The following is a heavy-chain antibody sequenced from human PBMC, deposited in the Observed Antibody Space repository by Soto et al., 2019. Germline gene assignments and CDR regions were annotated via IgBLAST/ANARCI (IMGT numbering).Heavy chain of an antibody. CDR3: ARVYCGGDCFSGGDFDY. Sequence: QVQLVQSGTEVKKAGSAVKVSCKTSGYTFTTYGISWIRQAPGQGLEWIAWISVYNGDTNYAQNVQGRVNMTTDTLTTTDYLELRSLRSDDTAVYYCARVYCGGDCFSGGDFDYWGQGTLVTVS. D-gene: IGHD2-21*01. V-gene: IGHV1-18*01. J-gene: IGHJ4*02. CDR2: ISVYNGDT. CDR1: GYTFTTYG.